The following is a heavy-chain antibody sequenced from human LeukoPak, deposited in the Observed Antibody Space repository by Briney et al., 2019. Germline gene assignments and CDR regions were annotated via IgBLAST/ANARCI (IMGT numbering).Heavy chain of an antibody. J-gene: IGHJ4*02. CDR2: ISGSGGST. CDR3: AGTPVKPHGHFDY. CDR1: GFTFSSYA. V-gene: IGHV3-23*01. Sequence: PGGSLRLSCAASGFTFSSYAMCWVRQAPGKGLEWVSAISGSGGSTYYADSVKGRFTISRDNSKNTLYLQMNSLRAEDTAVYYCAGTPVKPHGHFDYWGQGTLVTVSS. D-gene: IGHD1-14*01.